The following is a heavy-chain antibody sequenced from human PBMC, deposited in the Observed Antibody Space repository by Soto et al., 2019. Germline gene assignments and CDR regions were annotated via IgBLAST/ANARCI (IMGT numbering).Heavy chain of an antibody. D-gene: IGHD5-12*01. V-gene: IGHV3-30-3*01. Sequence: PGGSLRLSCAASGFTFSSHAMHWVRQAPGKGLEWVAVLSYDGSNKYYVDSVKGRFTISRDNSKNTLYLQMNSLRAEDTAVYYCARDRNGYNPDYWGQGTLVTVSS. CDR1: GFTFSSHA. CDR2: LSYDGSNK. J-gene: IGHJ4*02. CDR3: ARDRNGYNPDY.